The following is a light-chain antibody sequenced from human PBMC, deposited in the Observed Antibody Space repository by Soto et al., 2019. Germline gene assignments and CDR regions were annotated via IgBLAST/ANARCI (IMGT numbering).Light chain of an antibody. V-gene: IGKV3-20*01. J-gene: IGKJ3*01. CDR1: QSVSDNY. CDR2: EAS. Sequence: EIVLTQSPGTLSLSPGERATLSCRASQSVSDNYLAWHQQRPGQAPRLLIFEASTRATGIPDRFSGSGSGTDFSLTISRLEPEDFAVYYWQQYGNSPFSFGPGTKVDVK. CDR3: QQYGNSPFS.